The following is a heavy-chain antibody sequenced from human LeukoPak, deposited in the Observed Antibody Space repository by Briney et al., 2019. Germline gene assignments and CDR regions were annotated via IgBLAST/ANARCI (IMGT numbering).Heavy chain of an antibody. CDR3: ARDPGDGYNLDY. D-gene: IGHD5-24*01. J-gene: IGHJ4*02. CDR1: GGTFSSYT. V-gene: IGHV1-69*04. CDR2: IIPILGIA. Sequence: SVKVSCKASGGTFSSYTISWVRQAPGQGLEWMGRIIPILGIANYAQKFQGRGTITADKSTSTAYMELSSLRSEDTAVYYCARDPGDGYNLDYWGQGTLVTVSS.